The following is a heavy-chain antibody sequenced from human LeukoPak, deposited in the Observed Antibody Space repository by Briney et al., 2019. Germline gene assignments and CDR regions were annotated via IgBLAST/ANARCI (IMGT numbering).Heavy chain of an antibody. J-gene: IGHJ5*02. CDR1: GGSISSSSYY. CDR2: IYYSGST. Sequence: PSETLSLTCTVSGGSISSSSYYWGWIRQPPGKGLEWIGSIYYSGSTYYNPSLKSRVTISVDTSKNQFSLKLSSVTAADTAVYYCARNNKRADMVPDHWGQGTLVTVSS. D-gene: IGHD3-10*01. CDR3: ARNNKRADMVPDH. V-gene: IGHV4-39*07.